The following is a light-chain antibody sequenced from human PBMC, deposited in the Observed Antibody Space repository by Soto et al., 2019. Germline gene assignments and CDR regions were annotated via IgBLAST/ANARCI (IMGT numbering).Light chain of an antibody. J-gene: IGKJ1*01. CDR1: QSVNSGY. Sequence: EIVLTQSPGTLSLSPGERATLSCRASQSVNSGYLAWYQHTPGQAPRLLIYDTSTRATGIPDRFGGSGSGTDFTLTISRLEPEDFAVFYCQQYGSSPRTFGQGTKVDIK. CDR3: QQYGSSPRT. CDR2: DTS. V-gene: IGKV3-20*01.